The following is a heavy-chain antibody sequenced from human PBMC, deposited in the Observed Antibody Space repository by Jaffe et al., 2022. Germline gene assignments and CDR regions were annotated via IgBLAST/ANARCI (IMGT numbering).Heavy chain of an antibody. V-gene: IGHV3-73*02. D-gene: IGHD3-10*01. CDR2: IRSKANSYAT. J-gene: IGHJ3*02. CDR3: SRGEDYDSGSYRDTFDI. Sequence: EVQLVESGGGLVQPGGSLKLSCAASGFTFSGPAMHWVRQASGKGLEWVGRIRSKANSYATAYAESVKGRFTISRDDSKNTAYLQMNSLKTEDTAVYYCSRGEDYDSGSYRDTFDIWGQGTMVIVSS. CDR1: GFTFSGPA.